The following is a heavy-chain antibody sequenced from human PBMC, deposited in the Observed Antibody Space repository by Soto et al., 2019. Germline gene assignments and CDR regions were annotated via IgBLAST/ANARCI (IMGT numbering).Heavy chain of an antibody. V-gene: IGHV3-74*01. D-gene: IGHD3-3*01. CDR3: ARGGYDFWERDGASNYFDY. CDR1: GFTFSSYW. CDR2: INSDGSST. Sequence: GGSLRLSCAASGFTFSSYWMHWVRQAPGKGQVWVSRINSDGSSTSYADSVKGRFTISRDNAKNTLYLQMNSLRAEDTAVYYCARGGYDFWERDGASNYFDYWGQGTLVTVSS. J-gene: IGHJ4*02.